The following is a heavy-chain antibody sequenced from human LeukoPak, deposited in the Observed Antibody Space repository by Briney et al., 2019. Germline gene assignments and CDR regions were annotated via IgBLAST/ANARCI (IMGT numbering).Heavy chain of an antibody. J-gene: IGHJ4*02. CDR3: ARGGSYEQFDY. CDR2: IIPIFGTA. Sequence: ASVKVSFKASGGTFSSYAISWVRQAPGQGLEWMGGIIPIFGTANYAQKFQGRVTITADESTSTAYMELSSLRSEDTAVYYCARGGSYEQFDYWGQGTLVTVSS. D-gene: IGHD1-26*01. V-gene: IGHV1-69*01. CDR1: GGTFSSYA.